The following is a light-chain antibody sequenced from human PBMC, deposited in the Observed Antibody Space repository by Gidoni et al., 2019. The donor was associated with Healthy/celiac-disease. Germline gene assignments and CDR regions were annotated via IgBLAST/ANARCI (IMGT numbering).Light chain of an antibody. J-gene: IGKJ3*01. Sequence: EIVLTQSPATLSLSPGERATLSCRASQSVSSYLAWYQQKPGKAPRLLIYVASHMATGIPARFSGSGSGTDFTLTISSLEPEDFAVYYCQQRSNWPIFTFGPGTKVDIK. V-gene: IGKV3-11*01. CDR1: QSVSSY. CDR2: VAS. CDR3: QQRSNWPIFT.